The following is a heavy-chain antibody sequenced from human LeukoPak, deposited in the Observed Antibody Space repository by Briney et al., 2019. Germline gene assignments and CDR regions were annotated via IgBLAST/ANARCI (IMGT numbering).Heavy chain of an antibody. Sequence: GGSLRLSRAASGFTLDGYAMSWVRQAAGKGLDWVSTVSDSGGSTYYAASVKGRFTISRDNSKNILYLQMNSLRADDTAVYYCAKGQGVVGATTRGYFDYWGQGTLVSVSS. CDR1: GFTLDGYA. D-gene: IGHD1-26*01. CDR3: AKGQGVVGATTRGYFDY. J-gene: IGHJ4*02. CDR2: VSDSGGST. V-gene: IGHV3-23*01.